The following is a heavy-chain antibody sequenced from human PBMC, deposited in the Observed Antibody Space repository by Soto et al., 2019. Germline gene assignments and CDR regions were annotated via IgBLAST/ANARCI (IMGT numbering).Heavy chain of an antibody. CDR1: GDSVSSNSAA. V-gene: IGHV6-1*01. CDR2: TYYRSKWYN. D-gene: IGHD3-3*01. CDR3: VRGIGYIDS. Sequence: QTLSLTCAISGDSVSSNSAAWSCIRQSPSRGLEWLGRTYYRSKWYNDYAVSVKSRITINPDTSKNQSSLQLKSVTPEDTAVYYCVRGIGYIDSWGQGTLVTVSS. J-gene: IGHJ4*02.